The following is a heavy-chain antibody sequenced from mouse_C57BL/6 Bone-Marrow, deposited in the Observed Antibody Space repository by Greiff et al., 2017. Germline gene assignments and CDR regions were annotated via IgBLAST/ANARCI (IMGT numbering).Heavy chain of an antibody. V-gene: IGHV1-19*01. J-gene: IGHJ2*01. CDR1: GYTFTDYY. CDR3: ATWFPYYFDY. D-gene: IGHD1-1*02. CDR2: INPYNGGT. Sequence: EVQLQQSGPVLVKPGASVKMSCKASGYTFTDYYMNWVKQSHGKSLEWIGVINPYNGGTSYNQKFKGKATLTVDKSSSTAYMELNSLTSEDSAVYYCATWFPYYFDYWGQGTTLTVSS.